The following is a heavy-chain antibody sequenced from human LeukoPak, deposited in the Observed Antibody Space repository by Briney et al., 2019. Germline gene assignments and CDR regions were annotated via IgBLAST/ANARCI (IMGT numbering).Heavy chain of an antibody. CDR3: AGDSCSSTSCYNNWFDP. Sequence: PSETLSLTCTVSGGSISSYYWSWIRQPAGKGLEWIGRFYTSGSTNYNPSLKSRVTMSVDKSKNQFSLKLNSVTAADTAVYYCAGDSCSSTSCYNNWFDPWGQGTLVTVSS. CDR2: FYTSGST. V-gene: IGHV4-4*07. CDR1: GGSISSYY. J-gene: IGHJ5*02. D-gene: IGHD2-2*02.